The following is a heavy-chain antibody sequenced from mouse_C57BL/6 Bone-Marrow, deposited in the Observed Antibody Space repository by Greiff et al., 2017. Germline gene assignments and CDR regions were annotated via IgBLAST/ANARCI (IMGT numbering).Heavy chain of an antibody. Sequence: VQLQQSGAELVRPGASVKLSCTASGFNIKVDYMHWVKQRPEQGLEWIGWIDPENGDTEYASKFQGKATITADTSSNTAYLQLSSLTSEDTAVYYCTTSIYYGNPYYFDYWGQGTTLTVSS. CDR3: TTSIYYGNPYYFDY. V-gene: IGHV14-4*01. CDR2: IDPENGDT. D-gene: IGHD2-1*01. CDR1: GFNIKVDY. J-gene: IGHJ2*01.